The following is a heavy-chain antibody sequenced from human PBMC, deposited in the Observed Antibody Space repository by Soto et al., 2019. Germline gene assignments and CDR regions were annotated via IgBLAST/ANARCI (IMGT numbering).Heavy chain of an antibody. CDR2: IYYSGST. CDR3: ARVSSPLGVSYSKYDFDY. CDR1: GGSISSGGYS. D-gene: IGHD3-10*01. Sequence: QVQLQESGPGLVKPSQTLSLTCTFSGGSISSGGYSWSWIRQHPGKALEWIGYIYYSGSTYYNPSRKIRVTIPVATSKNKFALKLSSVTAADTAVYYCARVSSPLGVSYSKYDFDYWGQGTLVTVSS. J-gene: IGHJ4*02. V-gene: IGHV4-31*03.